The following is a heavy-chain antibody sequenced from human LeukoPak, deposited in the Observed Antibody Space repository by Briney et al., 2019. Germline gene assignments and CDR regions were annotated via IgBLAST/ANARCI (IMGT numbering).Heavy chain of an antibody. V-gene: IGHV4-31*03. CDR3: ARDSYYYGSGSRYYYGMDV. CDR2: IYYSGST. Sequence: PSETLSLTCTVSGGSISSGGYYWSWIRQHPGKGLEWIGYIYYSGSTYYNPSLKSRVTISVDTSKNQFSLKLSSVTAAGTAVYYCARDSYYYGSGSRYYYGMDVWGQGTTVTVSS. CDR1: GGSISSGGYY. D-gene: IGHD3-10*01. J-gene: IGHJ6*02.